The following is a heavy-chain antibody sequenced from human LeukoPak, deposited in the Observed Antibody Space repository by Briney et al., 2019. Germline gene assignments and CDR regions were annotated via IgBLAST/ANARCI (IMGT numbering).Heavy chain of an antibody. D-gene: IGHD6-13*01. CDR2: IFYSGTT. V-gene: IGHV4-39*01. Sequence: SETLSLTCTVSGGSISSSGYYWGWIRQPPGKGLEWIGNIFYSGTTYYNPSLKSRVTISLDMSKNQFSLKLSSATAADTALYYCARRQGDTSSWYYWGQETLVTVSS. CDR3: ARRQGDTSSWYY. J-gene: IGHJ4*02. CDR1: GGSISSSGYY.